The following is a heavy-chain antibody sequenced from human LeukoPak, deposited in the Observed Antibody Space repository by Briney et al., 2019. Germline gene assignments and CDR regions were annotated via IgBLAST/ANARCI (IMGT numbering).Heavy chain of an antibody. CDR1: GGSISSYY. V-gene: IGHV4-4*07. J-gene: IGHJ5*02. Sequence: SETLSLTCTVSGGSISSYYWSWIRQPAGKGLEWIGRIYTSGSTNYNPSLKSRVTMSVDTSKNQFSLKLSSVTAADTAVYYCAREPVVRGVITDQYNWFDRCGEGTLVTVSS. CDR2: IYTSGST. CDR3: AREPVVRGVITDQYNWFDR. D-gene: IGHD3-10*02.